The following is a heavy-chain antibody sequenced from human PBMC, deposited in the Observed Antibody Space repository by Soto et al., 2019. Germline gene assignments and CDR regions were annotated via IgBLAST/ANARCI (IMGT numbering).Heavy chain of an antibody. CDR3: TRVNSSSSLDN. Sequence: QLQLQESGPGLVKPSQTLSLTCTVSGDSINSGDYYWSWIRQPPGKGLEWIGYIYFSGSAYLNPSLESRLTISVDTSKNQFSLKLRSGTAADTAVYYCTRVNSSSSLDNWGQGALVTVSS. J-gene: IGHJ4*02. CDR1: GDSINSGDYY. D-gene: IGHD2-2*01. V-gene: IGHV4-30-4*01. CDR2: IYFSGSA.